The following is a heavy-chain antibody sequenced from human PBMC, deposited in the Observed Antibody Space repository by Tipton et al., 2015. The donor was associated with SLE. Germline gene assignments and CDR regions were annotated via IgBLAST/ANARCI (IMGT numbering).Heavy chain of an antibody. CDR1: GFTFSSYA. V-gene: IGHV3-64*01. CDR2: ISSNGGST. CDR3: ARVLNGAFDI. D-gene: IGHD1-1*01. J-gene: IGHJ3*02. Sequence: SLRLSCAASGFTFSSYAMHWVRQAPGKGLEYVSAISSNGGSTYYANSVKGRFTISRDNSKNTLYLQMGSLRAEDMAVYYCARVLNGAFDIWGQGTMVTVSS.